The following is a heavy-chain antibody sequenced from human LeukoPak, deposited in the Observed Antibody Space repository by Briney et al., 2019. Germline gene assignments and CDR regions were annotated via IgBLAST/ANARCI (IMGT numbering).Heavy chain of an antibody. CDR3: AKDIEQWLVGVVDY. CDR2: ISGSGGST. Sequence: PGGSLRLSCAASGFTFSSYAMSWVRQAPGKGLEWVSAISGSGGSTYYADSVRGRFTISRDNSKNTLYLQMNSLRAEDTAVYYCAKDIEQWLVGVVDYWGQGTLVTVSS. V-gene: IGHV3-23*01. J-gene: IGHJ4*02. D-gene: IGHD6-19*01. CDR1: GFTFSSYA.